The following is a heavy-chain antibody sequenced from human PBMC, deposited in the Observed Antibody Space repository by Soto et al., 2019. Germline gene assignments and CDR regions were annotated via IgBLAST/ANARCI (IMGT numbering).Heavy chain of an antibody. CDR2: ISGSGGST. D-gene: IGHD1-26*01. CDR1: GFTFSSYA. V-gene: IGHV3-23*01. Sequence: EVQLLESGGGLVQPGGSLRLSCAASGFTFSSYAMSWVRQAPGKGLEWVSAISGSGGSTYYADSVKGRFTISRDNSKNTLYLQMNSLRADDTAVYYCAGGSYAHDAFDIWCQGTMVTVSS. CDR3: AGGSYAHDAFDI. J-gene: IGHJ3*02.